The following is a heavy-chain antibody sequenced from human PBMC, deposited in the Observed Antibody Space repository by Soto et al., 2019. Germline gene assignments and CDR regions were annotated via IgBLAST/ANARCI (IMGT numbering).Heavy chain of an antibody. V-gene: IGHV4-34*01. CDR3: ARGQEGVVATH. CDR1: GGSLSGYY. Sequence: QVQLQQWGAGLLKPSETLSLKCAVTGGSLSGYYWSWIRQPPGKGLEWIGEVKDGGHTNYSPSLRSRVTISSDTSNNQFSLRLNSVTAADTGVYYCARGQEGVVATHWDHGSLVTVSS. D-gene: IGHD5-12*01. J-gene: IGHJ4*01. CDR2: VKDGGHT.